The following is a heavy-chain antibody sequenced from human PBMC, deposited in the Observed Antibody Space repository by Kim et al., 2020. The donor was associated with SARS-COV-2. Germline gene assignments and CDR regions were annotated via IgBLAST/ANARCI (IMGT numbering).Heavy chain of an antibody. V-gene: IGHV4-31*03. J-gene: IGHJ4*02. CDR2: IYYSGST. Sequence: SETLSLTCTVSGGSISSGGYYWSWIRQHPGKGLEWIGYIYYSGSTYYNPSLKSRVTISVDTSKNQFSLKLSSVTAADTAVYYCARGITMVRGVIAHFDYWGQGTLVTVSS. CDR3: ARGITMVRGVIAHFDY. D-gene: IGHD3-10*01. CDR1: GGSISSGGYY.